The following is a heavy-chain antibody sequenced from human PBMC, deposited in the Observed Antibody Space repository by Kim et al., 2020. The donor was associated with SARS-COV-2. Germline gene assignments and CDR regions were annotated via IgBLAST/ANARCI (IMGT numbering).Heavy chain of an antibody. CDR3: AKGTYSGSYYAQLYYFDY. D-gene: IGHD1-26*01. V-gene: IGHV3-23*01. Sequence: KGRFTIARDNSKNTLYLQMNSLRAEDTAVYYCAKGTYSGSYYAQLYYFDYWGQGTLVTVSS. J-gene: IGHJ4*02.